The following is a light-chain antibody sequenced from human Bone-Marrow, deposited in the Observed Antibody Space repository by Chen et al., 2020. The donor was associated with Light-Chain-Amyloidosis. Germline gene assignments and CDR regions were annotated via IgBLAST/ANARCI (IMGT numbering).Light chain of an antibody. CDR3: CSHTGDSYV. V-gene: IGLV2-11*01. J-gene: IGLJ1*01. CDR1: STNVGAYHY. CDR2: DVP. Sequence: QSALTQPRSVSGSPGQSVTVSCTGTSTNVGAYHYVSWYQQHPGKAPKVMIYDVPERPSGVPDRFSGSKSGNTASLTISGLQAEDEADYYRCSHTGDSYVFGTGTKVTVL.